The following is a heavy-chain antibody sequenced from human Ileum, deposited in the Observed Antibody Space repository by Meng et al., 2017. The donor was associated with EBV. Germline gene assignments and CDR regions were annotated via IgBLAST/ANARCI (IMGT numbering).Heavy chain of an antibody. CDR2: INSDGSNT. Sequence: RVESGGTVVELGGSLRLSCAASGFTFSSYWMHWVRQAPGKGLVWVSRINSDGSNTNYADSVKGRFTISRDNAKNTLYLQMNSLRAEDTAMYYCAISITVTTDYWGQGTLVTVSS. V-gene: IGHV3-74*01. D-gene: IGHD4-17*01. CDR3: AISITVTTDY. J-gene: IGHJ4*02. CDR1: GFTFSSYW.